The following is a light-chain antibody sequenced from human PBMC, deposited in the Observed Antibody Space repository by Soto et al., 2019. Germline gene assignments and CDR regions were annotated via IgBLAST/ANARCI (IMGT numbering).Light chain of an antibody. CDR2: GAY. J-gene: IGKJ1*01. Sequence: SAGILTLPVGVCTTLSCRVRQRVMNSYLAWYQQKPGQAPRLLIYGAYTMATGIPVRFSGSGSGTDFTLTISSLQSEDFAVYYCQQYNGSPLTFGQGTKVENK. V-gene: IGKV3D-15*01. CDR1: QRVMNSY. CDR3: QQYNGSPLT.